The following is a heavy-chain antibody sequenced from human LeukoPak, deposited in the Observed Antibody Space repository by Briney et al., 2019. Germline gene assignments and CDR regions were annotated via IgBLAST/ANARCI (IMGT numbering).Heavy chain of an antibody. CDR2: IYYSGTT. D-gene: IGHD6-6*01. J-gene: IGHJ5*02. CDR1: AASISDYC. Sequence: SGTLSLTCSVSAASISDYCWSWIRLPPGKGLEWIGYIYYSGTTNYNPSLKSRVTISKDPSKNQISLKLTSVTHADTAVYYCARGSNWFDPWGQGILVTVSS. V-gene: IGHV4-59*01. CDR3: ARGSNWFDP.